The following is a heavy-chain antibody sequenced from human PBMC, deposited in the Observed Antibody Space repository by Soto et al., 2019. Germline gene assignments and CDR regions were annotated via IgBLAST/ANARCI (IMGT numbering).Heavy chain of an antibody. J-gene: IGHJ6*02. CDR2: ISWNSGSI. D-gene: IGHD4-4*01. V-gene: IGHV3-9*01. Sequence: EVQLVESGGGLVQPGRSLRLSCAASGFTFDDYAMHWVRQAPGKGLEWVSGISWNSGSIGYADSVKGRFTISRDNAKNSLYLQMNSLRAEDTALYYCAKGGTTGGNWDYCGMDVWGQGTTVTVSS. CDR3: AKGGTTGGNWDYCGMDV. CDR1: GFTFDDYA.